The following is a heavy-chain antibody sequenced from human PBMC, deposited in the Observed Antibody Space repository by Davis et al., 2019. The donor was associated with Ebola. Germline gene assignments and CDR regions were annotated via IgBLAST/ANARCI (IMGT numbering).Heavy chain of an antibody. CDR2: ISGSGGST. D-gene: IGHD4-17*01. V-gene: IGHV3-23*01. Sequence: GESLKISCAASGFTFSSYAMSWVRQAPGKGLEWVSAISGSGGSTYYADSVKGRFTISRDNSKNTLYLQMNSLRAEDTAVYYCAKETTVTPYYFDYWGQGTLVTVSS. CDR1: GFTFSSYA. J-gene: IGHJ4*02. CDR3: AKETTVTPYYFDY.